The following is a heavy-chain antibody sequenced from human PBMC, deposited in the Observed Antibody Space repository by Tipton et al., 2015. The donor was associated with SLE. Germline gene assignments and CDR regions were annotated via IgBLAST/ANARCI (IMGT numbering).Heavy chain of an antibody. D-gene: IGHD5-18*01. CDR1: GYTFTSYG. V-gene: IGHV1-18*01. Sequence: QLVQSGAEVKKPGAPVKVSCKASGYTFTSYGISWVRQAPGQGLEWMGWISAYNGNTNYAQKLQGRVTMTTDTSTSTAYMELRSLRSDDTAVYYCARPSGYTAMAPYYYYFDYWGQGTLVTVSS. J-gene: IGHJ4*02. CDR2: ISAYNGNT. CDR3: ARPSGYTAMAPYYYYFDY.